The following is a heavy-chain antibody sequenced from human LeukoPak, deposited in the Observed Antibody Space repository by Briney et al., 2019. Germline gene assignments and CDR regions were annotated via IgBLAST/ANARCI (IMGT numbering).Heavy chain of an antibody. V-gene: IGHV1-8*02. CDR1: GYTFTSYV. CDR3: ARGVEMATRGFDY. CDR2: MNPNSGNT. Sequence: ASVKVSCKASGYTFTSYVISWVRQAPGQGLEWMGWMNPNSGNTGYARKFQGRVTMTRNTSISTAYMELSSLRSEDTAVYYCARGVEMATRGFDYWGQGTLVTVSS. J-gene: IGHJ4*02. D-gene: IGHD5-24*01.